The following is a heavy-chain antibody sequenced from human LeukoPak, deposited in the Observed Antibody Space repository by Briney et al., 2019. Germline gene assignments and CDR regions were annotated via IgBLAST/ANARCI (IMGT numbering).Heavy chain of an antibody. Sequence: SVKVSCKASGGTFSSYAISWVRQAPGQGLEWMGGIIPIFGTANYAQKFQGRVTITTDESTSTAYVELSSLRSEDTAVYYCARDNAYGSGSFKWGQGTLVTVSS. D-gene: IGHD3-10*01. CDR1: GGTFSSYA. CDR3: ARDNAYGSGSFK. J-gene: IGHJ4*02. V-gene: IGHV1-69*05. CDR2: IIPIFGTA.